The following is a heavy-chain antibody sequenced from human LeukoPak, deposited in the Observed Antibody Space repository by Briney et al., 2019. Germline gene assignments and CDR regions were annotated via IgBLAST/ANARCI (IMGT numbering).Heavy chain of an antibody. J-gene: IGHJ4*02. CDR1: GGSISSGGYY. D-gene: IGHD2-15*01. CDR3: ARAGWFLPGYYFDY. CDR2: IYYSGST. V-gene: IGHV4-31*03. Sequence: SETLSLTCTVSGGSISSGGYYWSWIRQHPGKGLEWIGYIYYSGSTYYNPSLKSRVTISVDTSKNQFSLKLSSVTAADTAVYYCARAGWFLPGYYFDYWGQGTLVTVSS.